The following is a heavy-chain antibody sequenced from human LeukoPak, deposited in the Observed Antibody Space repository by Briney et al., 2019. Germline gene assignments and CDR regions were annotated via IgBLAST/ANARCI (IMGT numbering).Heavy chain of an antibody. CDR2: IYYRGST. CDR1: GGSISSYY. Sequence: SETLSLTCTVSGGSISSYYWSWIRQPPGKGLEWIGYIYYRGSTNYNPSLKSRVTISVDTSKNQFSPKLSSVTAADTAVYYCASERYSSGWGAFDYWGQGTLVTVSS. V-gene: IGHV4-59*01. CDR3: ASERYSSGWGAFDY. J-gene: IGHJ4*02. D-gene: IGHD6-19*01.